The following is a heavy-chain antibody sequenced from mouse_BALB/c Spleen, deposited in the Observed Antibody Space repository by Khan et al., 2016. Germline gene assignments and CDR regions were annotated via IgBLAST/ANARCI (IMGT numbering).Heavy chain of an antibody. J-gene: IGHJ4*01. CDR1: GFTFTTYA. D-gene: IGHD2-12*01. V-gene: IGHV5-6-3*01. CDR3: ARIRHTMDY. Sequence: EVELVESGGGFVQPGGSLELSCAASGFTFTTYAMSWVRQTPDKRLELVATINSDGSSTYSADTVQGRFTIYRDNAKNTLYLQMRRLKSEDTAMYDCARIRHTMDYWGRGTSVTVSS. CDR2: INSDGSST.